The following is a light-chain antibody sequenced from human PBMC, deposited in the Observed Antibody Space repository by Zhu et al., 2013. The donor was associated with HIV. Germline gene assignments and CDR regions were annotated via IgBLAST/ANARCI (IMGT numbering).Light chain of an antibody. J-gene: IGKJ5*01. Sequence: EIVLTQSPGTLSLSPGERATLSCRTSQNVRNNYLAWYQQKPGQSPRLLIYGASNRATGIPDRFSGSGSGTDFTLTISRLEAEDSAVYYCQQYGLPPDTFGQGTRLEIK. V-gene: IGKV3-20*01. CDR1: QNVRNNY. CDR3: QQYGLPPDT. CDR2: GAS.